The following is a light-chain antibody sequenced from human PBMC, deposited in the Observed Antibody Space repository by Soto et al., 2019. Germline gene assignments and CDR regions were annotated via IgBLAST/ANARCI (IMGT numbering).Light chain of an antibody. V-gene: IGKV1-27*01. CDR1: RGISNY. J-gene: IGKJ5*01. Sequence: DIQLTQSISSLSASVGDRVTITCRASRGISNYLAWYQQKPGKVPKLLIYAASTLQSGVPSRFSGSGSGTDFTLTISSLQPEDVATYYCQKYNSASITFGQGTLLEI. CDR3: QKYNSASIT. CDR2: AAS.